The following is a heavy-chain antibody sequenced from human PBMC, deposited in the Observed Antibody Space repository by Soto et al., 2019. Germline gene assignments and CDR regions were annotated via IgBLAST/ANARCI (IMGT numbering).Heavy chain of an antibody. Sequence: PGGSLRLSCAASGFTFSSYWMSWVRQAPGKGLEWVANIKQDGSEKYYVDSVKGRFTISRDNAKNSLYLQMNSLRAEDTAVYYCARDRPSGITIFGVVITDAFDIWGQGT. V-gene: IGHV3-7*01. D-gene: IGHD3-3*01. CDR3: ARDRPSGITIFGVVITDAFDI. J-gene: IGHJ3*02. CDR1: GFTFSSYW. CDR2: IKQDGSEK.